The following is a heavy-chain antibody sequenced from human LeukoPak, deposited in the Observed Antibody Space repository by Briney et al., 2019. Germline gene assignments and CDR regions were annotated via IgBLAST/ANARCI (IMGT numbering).Heavy chain of an antibody. J-gene: IGHJ6*03. CDR3: ATDTAMLNYYYYYYMDV. D-gene: IGHD5-18*01. CDR1: GGTFSSYA. Sequence: SVKVSCKASGGTFSSYAISWVRQAPGQGLEWMGGIIPISGTANYAQKFQGRVTITTDESTGTAYMELSSLRSEDTAVYYCATDTAMLNYYYYYYMDVWGKGTTVTVSS. CDR2: IIPISGTA. V-gene: IGHV1-69*05.